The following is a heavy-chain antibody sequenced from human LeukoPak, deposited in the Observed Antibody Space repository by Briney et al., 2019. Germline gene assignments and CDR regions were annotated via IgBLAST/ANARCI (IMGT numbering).Heavy chain of an antibody. CDR3: TRDSPEYCSAGSCSLDY. CDR1: GGTFSSYA. CDR2: IIPIFGTA. J-gene: IGHJ4*02. Sequence: SVKVSCKASGGTFSSYAISWVRQAPGQGLEWMGGIIPIFGTANYAQKFQGRVTITADKSTSTAYMELSSLSSEDTAVYYCTRDSPEYCSAGSCSLDYWGQGTLVTVSS. D-gene: IGHD2-15*01. V-gene: IGHV1-69*06.